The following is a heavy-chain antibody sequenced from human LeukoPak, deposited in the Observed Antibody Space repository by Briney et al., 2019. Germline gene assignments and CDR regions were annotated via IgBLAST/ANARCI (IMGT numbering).Heavy chain of an antibody. Sequence: ASVKVSCKASGYTFTSYGISWVRQAPGQGLEWMGWISAYNGNTNYAQKLQGRVTMTTDTSTSTAYMELSRLRSDDTAVYYCARELRPTDCSSTSCTDAFDIWGQGTMVTVSS. CDR2: ISAYNGNT. CDR1: GYTFTSYG. V-gene: IGHV1-18*01. CDR3: ARELRPTDCSSTSCTDAFDI. J-gene: IGHJ3*02. D-gene: IGHD2-2*01.